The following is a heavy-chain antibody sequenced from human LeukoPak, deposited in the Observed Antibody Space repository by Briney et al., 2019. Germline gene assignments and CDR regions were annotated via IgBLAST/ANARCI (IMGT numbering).Heavy chain of an antibody. D-gene: IGHD2-15*01. J-gene: IGHJ6*02. CDR2: TYYRSKWYN. CDR1: GDSVSSNSAA. Sequence: SQTLSLTYAISGDSVSSNSAAWNWIRQSPSRGLEWLGRTYYRSKWYNDYAVSVKSRITINPDTSKNQFSLQLNSVTPEDTAVYYCAIDRVAPYYYYYYGMDVWGQGTTVTVPS. CDR3: AIDRVAPYYYYYYGMDV. V-gene: IGHV6-1*01.